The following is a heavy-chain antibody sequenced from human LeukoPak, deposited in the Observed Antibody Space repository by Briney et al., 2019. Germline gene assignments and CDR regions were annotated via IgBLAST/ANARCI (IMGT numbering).Heavy chain of an antibody. D-gene: IGHD1-7*01. CDR3: ARGLTMLTGTILGY. J-gene: IGHJ4*02. CDR1: GYTFTSYD. Sequence: GASVKVSCKASGYTFTSYDINWVRQATGQGLEWMGWMNPNSGNTGYAQKFQGRVTITRNTSISTAYMELSSLRSEDTVVYYCARGLTMLTGTILGYWGQGTLVTVSS. V-gene: IGHV1-8*03. CDR2: MNPNSGNT.